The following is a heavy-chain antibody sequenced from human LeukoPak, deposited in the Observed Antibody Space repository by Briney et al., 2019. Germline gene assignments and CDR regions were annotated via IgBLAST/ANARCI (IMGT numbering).Heavy chain of an antibody. V-gene: IGHV4-59*01. J-gene: IGHJ6*02. CDR3: ARDKNYYGMDV. CDR1: GGSISSYY. Sequence: SETLSLTCTVSGGSISSYYWSWIRQPPGKGLEWIGYIYYSGSTNYNPSLKSRVTISVDTSKNQFSLKLSSVTAADTAVYYCARDKNYYGMDVWGQGTTVTVSS. CDR2: IYYSGST.